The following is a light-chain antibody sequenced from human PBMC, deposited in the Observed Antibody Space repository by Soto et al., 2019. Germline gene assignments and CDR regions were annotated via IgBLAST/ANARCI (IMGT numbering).Light chain of an antibody. Sequence: EMVMTQSPSTLSVSPGERATLSCRASQSVSSNLAWYQQKPGQAPRLLIYGASTRATGIPARFSGSGSGTEFTLTISSLQSEDFAVYYCQQYNNGPPWTFGQGTKVDI. CDR2: GAS. V-gene: IGKV3-15*01. CDR3: QQYNNGPPWT. CDR1: QSVSSN. J-gene: IGKJ1*01.